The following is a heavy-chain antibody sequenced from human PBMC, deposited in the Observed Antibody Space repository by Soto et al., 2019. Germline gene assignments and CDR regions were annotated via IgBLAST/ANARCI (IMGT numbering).Heavy chain of an antibody. J-gene: IGHJ5*02. CDR2: ISGSGGST. CDR1: GLTFSSYA. Sequence: EVQLLESGGGLVQPGGSLRLSCAASGLTFSSYAMSWVRQAPGKGLEWVSAISGSGGSTYYADSVKGRFTISRDNSKNTLYLQMNSLRAEDTAAYYCAKDESRPPYKWFDPWGQGTLVTVSS. V-gene: IGHV3-23*01. CDR3: AKDESRPPYKWFDP.